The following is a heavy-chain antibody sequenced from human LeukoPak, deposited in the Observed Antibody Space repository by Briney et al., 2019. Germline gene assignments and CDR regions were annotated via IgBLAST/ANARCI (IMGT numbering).Heavy chain of an antibody. CDR3: ARDKAELRDYYYYMDV. V-gene: IGHV4-39*07. D-gene: IGHD1-7*01. Sequence: PSETLSLTCTVSGGSISSGSYYWSWIRQPPGKGLEWIGSIYHSGSTYYNPSLKSRVTISVDTSKNQFSLKLCSVTAADTAVYYCARDKAELRDYYYYMDVWGKGTTVTVSS. CDR2: IYHSGST. CDR1: GGSISSGSYY. J-gene: IGHJ6*03.